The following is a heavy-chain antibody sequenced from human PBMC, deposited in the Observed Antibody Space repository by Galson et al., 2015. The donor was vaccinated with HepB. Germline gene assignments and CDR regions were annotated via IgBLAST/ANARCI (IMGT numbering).Heavy chain of an antibody. D-gene: IGHD3-10*01. CDR3: ARGPKSSGSPRY. CDR2: ISSSGSTI. CDR1: GFTFSSYS. V-gene: IGHV3-48*04. J-gene: IGHJ4*02. Sequence: SLRLSCAASGFTFSSYSMNWVRQAPGKGLEWVSYISSSGSTIYYADSVKGRFIISRDNAKNSLYLQMNSLRAEDTAVYYCARGPKSSGSPRYWGQGTLVTVSS.